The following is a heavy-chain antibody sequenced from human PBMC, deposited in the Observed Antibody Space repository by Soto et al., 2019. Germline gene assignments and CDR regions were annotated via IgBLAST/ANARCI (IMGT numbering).Heavy chain of an antibody. D-gene: IGHD6-19*01. CDR3: ARSFGWYAIDQ. J-gene: IGHJ4*02. CDR2: VNHSGST. V-gene: IGHV4-34*01. CDR1: GGSFSGYY. Sequence: SETLSLTCAVYGGSFSGYYWSWIRQPPGKGLEWIGEVNHSGSTNYNPSLKSRVTISVDTSKNQFSLKLSSVTAADTAVYYCARSFGWYAIDQWGQGTLVTVSS.